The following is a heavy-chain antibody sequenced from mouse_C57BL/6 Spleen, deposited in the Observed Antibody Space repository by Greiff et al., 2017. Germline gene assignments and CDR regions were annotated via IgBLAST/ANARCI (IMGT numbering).Heavy chain of an antibody. J-gene: IGHJ2*01. V-gene: IGHV1-61*01. CDR3: ARRGDGNSDY. Sequence: QVQLQQPGAELVRPGSSVKLSCKASGYTFTSYWMDWVKQRPGQGLEWIGNIYPSDSATHYNQKFKDKATLTVDKSSSKAYMQLSSLTSEDSAVYYCARRGDGNSDYWGQGTTLTVSS. CDR2: IYPSDSAT. CDR1: GYTFTSYW. D-gene: IGHD2-1*01.